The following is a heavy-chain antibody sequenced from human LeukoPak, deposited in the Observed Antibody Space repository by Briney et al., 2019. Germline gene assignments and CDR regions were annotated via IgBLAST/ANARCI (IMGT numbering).Heavy chain of an antibody. CDR1: GFTLSSYE. CDR3: ARGLSRTVTSYYYYGMDV. V-gene: IGHV3-48*03. Sequence: GGSLRLSCAASGFTLSSYEMNWVRQAPGKGLEWVSYIDRSGTTIYYADSVKGRFTISRDNAKNSLYLQMNSLRAEDTAVYYCARGLSRTVTSYYYYGMDVWGQGTTVTVSS. J-gene: IGHJ6*02. CDR2: IDRSGTTI. D-gene: IGHD4-17*01.